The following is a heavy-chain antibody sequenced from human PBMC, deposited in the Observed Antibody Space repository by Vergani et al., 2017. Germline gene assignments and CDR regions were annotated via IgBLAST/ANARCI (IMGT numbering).Heavy chain of an antibody. CDR2: ISWNSGSI. CDR3: AKDRSGGYYGDFDS. Sequence: EVQLVESGGGLVQPGRSLRLSCAASGFTFDDYAMHWVRQAPGKGLEWVSGISWNSGSIGYADSVKGRFTISRDNAKNSLYLQMNSLRAEDTALYYCAKDRSGGYYGDFDSGGQGTLVTVSP. D-gene: IGHD1-26*01. CDR1: GFTFDDYA. J-gene: IGHJ4*02. V-gene: IGHV3-9*01.